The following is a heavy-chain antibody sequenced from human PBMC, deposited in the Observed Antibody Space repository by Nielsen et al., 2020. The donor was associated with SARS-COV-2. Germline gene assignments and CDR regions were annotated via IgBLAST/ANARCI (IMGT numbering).Heavy chain of an antibody. CDR1: GGSVSSGSYY. D-gene: IGHD6-19*01. Sequence: SETLSLTCTVSGGSVSSGSYYWSWIRQPPGKGLEWIGYIYYSGSTNYNPSLKSRVTISVDTSKNQFSLKLSSVTAADTAVYYCARGATGSGWYAEYFQHWGQGTLVTVSS. CDR2: IYYSGST. CDR3: ARGATGSGWYAEYFQH. J-gene: IGHJ1*01. V-gene: IGHV4-61*01.